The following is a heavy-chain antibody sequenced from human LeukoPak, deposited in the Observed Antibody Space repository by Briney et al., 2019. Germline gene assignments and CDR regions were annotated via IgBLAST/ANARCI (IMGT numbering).Heavy chain of an antibody. CDR1: GGSISSSSYY. J-gene: IGHJ6*03. D-gene: IGHD2-15*01. V-gene: IGHV4-39*07. CDR2: IYYSGST. Sequence: SETLSLTCTVSGGSISSSSYYWGWIRQPPGKGLEWIGSIYYSGSTYYSPSLKSRVTISVDTSKNQFSLKLSSVTAADTAVYYCARVLTYYMDVWGKGTTVTVSS. CDR3: ARVLTYYMDV.